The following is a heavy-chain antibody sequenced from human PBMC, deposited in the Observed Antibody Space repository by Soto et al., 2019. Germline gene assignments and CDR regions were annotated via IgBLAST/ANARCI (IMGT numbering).Heavy chain of an antibody. V-gene: IGHV4-34*01. D-gene: IGHD3-9*01. Sequence: QVQLQQWGAGLLKPSETLSLTCAVYGGSFSGYYWSWIRQPPGKGLEWIGEINHSGSTNYNPSLKSRVTISVDTSKNQFSLKLSSVTAAATAVYYCAREFLPVWGGERAFDIWGQGTMVTVSS. CDR3: AREFLPVWGGERAFDI. CDR1: GGSFSGYY. J-gene: IGHJ3*02. CDR2: INHSGST.